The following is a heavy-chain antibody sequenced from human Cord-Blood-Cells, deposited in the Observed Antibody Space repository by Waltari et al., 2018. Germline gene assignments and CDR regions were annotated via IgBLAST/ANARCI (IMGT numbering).Heavy chain of an antibody. CDR1: GGTLSSHA. D-gene: IGHD5-12*01. J-gene: IGHJ2*01. CDR3: ARDLGDGYNHWYFDL. CDR2: IIPIFGTA. V-gene: IGHV1-69*06. Sequence: QVQLVKSGAEVKKPGSSLKVSCRASGGTLSSHAISWLRQGHGQGLEWMGGIIPIFGTANYAQKFQGRVTITADKSTSTAYMELSSLRSEDTAVYYCARDLGDGYNHWYFDLWGRGTLVTVSS.